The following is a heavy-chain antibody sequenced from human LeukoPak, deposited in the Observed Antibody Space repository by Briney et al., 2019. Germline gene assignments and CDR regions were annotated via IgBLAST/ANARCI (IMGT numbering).Heavy chain of an antibody. CDR2: INSDGSTT. CDR3: ARARGSWSYDPPDY. D-gene: IGHD3-10*01. J-gene: IGHJ4*02. Sequence: PGGSLRLSCAASGFTFSSYWMHWVRQAPGKGLVWVSRINSDGSTTTYADSVRGRFTISRDNAKNTLYLQMNSLRAEDTAVYFCARARGSWSYDPPDYWGQGTLVTVSS. CDR1: GFTFSSYW. V-gene: IGHV3-74*01.